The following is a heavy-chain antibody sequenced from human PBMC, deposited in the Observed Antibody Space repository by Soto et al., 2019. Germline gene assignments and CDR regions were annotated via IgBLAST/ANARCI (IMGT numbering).Heavy chain of an antibody. D-gene: IGHD3-22*01. CDR1: GYTFTGYY. CDR2: INPNSGGT. CDR3: AREGLYDSSGYYTDAFDI. V-gene: IGHV1-2*04. J-gene: IGHJ3*02. Sequence: ASVKVSCKASGYTFTGYYMHWVRQAPGQGLEWMGWINPNSGGTNYAQKFQGWVTMTRDTSISTAYMELSRLRSDDTAVYYCAREGLYDSSGYYTDAFDIWGQGTMVTVSS.